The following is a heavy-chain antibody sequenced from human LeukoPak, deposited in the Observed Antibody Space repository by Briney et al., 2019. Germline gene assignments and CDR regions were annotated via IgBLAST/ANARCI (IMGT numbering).Heavy chain of an antibody. CDR1: GYKFTNYW. CDR2: IYPRDSDT. Sequence: GESLKISCKGSGYKFTNYWIAWVRQMPGQGLEWLGIIYPRDSDTRYSPSFQGQVTISVDTSIDTAYLQWSSLKASDTAMYYCARPPAPNQRDAFDIWGQGTMVTVSS. D-gene: IGHD1-14*01. J-gene: IGHJ3*02. CDR3: ARPPAPNQRDAFDI. V-gene: IGHV5-51*01.